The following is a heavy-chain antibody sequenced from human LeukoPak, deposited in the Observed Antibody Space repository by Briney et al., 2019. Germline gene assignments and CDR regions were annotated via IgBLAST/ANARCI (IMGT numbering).Heavy chain of an antibody. CDR2: ISSSSSYI. D-gene: IGHD1-26*01. CDR1: GFTFSSYS. Sequence: RGSLRLSCAASGFTFSSYSMNWVRQAPGKGLEWVSSISSSSSYIYYADSVKGRFTISRDNAKNSLYLQMNSLRAEDTAVYYCARDTSGSHPPDYWGQGTLVTVSS. J-gene: IGHJ4*02. CDR3: ARDTSGSHPPDY. V-gene: IGHV3-21*01.